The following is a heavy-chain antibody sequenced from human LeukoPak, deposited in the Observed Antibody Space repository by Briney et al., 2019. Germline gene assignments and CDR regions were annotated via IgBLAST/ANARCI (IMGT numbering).Heavy chain of an antibody. CDR3: ARDLYSSGWYEGAFDI. CDR1: GFTFSSYS. V-gene: IGHV3-48*04. D-gene: IGHD6-13*01. CDR2: ISSSSGNM. J-gene: IGHJ3*02. Sequence: GRSLRLSCAASGFTFSSYSMNWVRQAPGKGLEWVSYISSSSGNMYYADSVKGRFTISRDNAKNSLYLQMNSLRAEDTAVYYCARDLYSSGWYEGAFDIWGQGTMVTVSS.